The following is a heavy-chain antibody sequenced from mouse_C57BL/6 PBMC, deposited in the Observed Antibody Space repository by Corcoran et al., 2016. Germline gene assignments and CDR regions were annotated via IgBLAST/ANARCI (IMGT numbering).Heavy chain of an antibody. CDR3: ARRDYYGSSYEAMDY. D-gene: IGHD1-1*01. V-gene: IGHV3-6*01. CDR2: ISYDGSN. Sequence: DVQLQESGPGLVKPSQSLSLTCSVTGYSITSGYYWNWIRQFPGNKLEWMGYISYDGSNNYNPSLKNRISITRDTSKNQFFLKLNSVTTEDTATYYCARRDYYGSSYEAMDYWGQGTSVTVSS. CDR1: GYSITSGYY. J-gene: IGHJ4*01.